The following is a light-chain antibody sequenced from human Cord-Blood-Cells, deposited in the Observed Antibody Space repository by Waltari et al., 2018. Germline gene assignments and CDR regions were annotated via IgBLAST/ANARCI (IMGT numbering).Light chain of an antibody. V-gene: IGKV3-15*01. J-gene: IGKJ3*01. CDR2: GSS. CDR1: QSVPSN. Sequence: DIVLMLSPATLSVSPGERATPSCTASQSVPSNLARYQQKPGQAPRLRIYGSSTRATDIPARVSGSGSGTEFTLTISSLQSEDFAVYYCQQYNNWPTFGPGTKVDIK. CDR3: QQYNNWPT.